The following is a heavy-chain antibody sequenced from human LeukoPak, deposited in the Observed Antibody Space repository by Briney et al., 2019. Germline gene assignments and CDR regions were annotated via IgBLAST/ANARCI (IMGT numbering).Heavy chain of an antibody. CDR1: GFTFSSYS. J-gene: IGHJ4*02. CDR3: ARDPPSRGTRYFDY. Sequence: GGSLKLSCAASGFTFSSYSMNWVRQAPGTGLEWVSSISSTSSSITYADSVKGRFTISRDNANNSMYLQMDSLRAEDTAVYYCARDPPSRGTRYFDYWGQGTLVTVSS. CDR2: ISSTSSSI. D-gene: IGHD3-16*01. V-gene: IGHV3-21*01.